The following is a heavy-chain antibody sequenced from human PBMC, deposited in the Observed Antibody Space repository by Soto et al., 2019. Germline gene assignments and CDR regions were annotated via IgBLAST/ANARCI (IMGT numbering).Heavy chain of an antibody. Sequence: GGSLRLSCAASGFTFSSCAMSRVRQAPGKGLEWVSLISATGDSTYYADSVKGRFTISRDSSNNTLYLQMNNLRADDTALYFCVKLRLELLYLDSWGLGALVTVSS. CDR1: GFTFSSCA. CDR3: VKLRLELLYLDS. D-gene: IGHD1-7*01. CDR2: ISATGDST. V-gene: IGHV3-23*01. J-gene: IGHJ4*02.